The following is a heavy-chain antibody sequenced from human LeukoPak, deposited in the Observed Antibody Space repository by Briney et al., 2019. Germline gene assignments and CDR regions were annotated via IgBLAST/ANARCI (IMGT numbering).Heavy chain of an antibody. V-gene: IGHV4-59*08. D-gene: IGHD6-19*01. J-gene: IGHJ4*02. CDR3: VVTQKWLAFDY. Sequence: PSGTLSLTCAVSGGSISGRYWSWIRQPPGKGLEWIANWRYDGSPNYTPSLESRATISLDTSKNQFSLRLTSVTAADTAVYYCVVTQKWLAFDYWGQGILVTVSS. CDR1: GGSISGRY. CDR2: WRYDGSP.